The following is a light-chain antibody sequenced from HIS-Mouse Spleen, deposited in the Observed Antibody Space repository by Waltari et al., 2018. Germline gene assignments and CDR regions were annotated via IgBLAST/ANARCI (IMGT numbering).Light chain of an antibody. CDR3: QQYYSTPLT. CDR2: WAS. V-gene: IGKV4-1*01. CDR1: QSVLYSSNNKNY. Sequence: DIVMTQSPDSLAVSLGERATINCKSSQSVLYSSNNKNYLAWYQQKPGQPPKLLIYWASTRESVVPDRFSVSGSGTDFTLTISSLQAEDVAVYYCQQYYSTPLTFGGGTKVEIK. J-gene: IGKJ4*01.